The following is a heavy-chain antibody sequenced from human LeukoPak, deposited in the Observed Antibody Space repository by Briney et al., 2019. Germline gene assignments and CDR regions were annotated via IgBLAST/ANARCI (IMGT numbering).Heavy chain of an antibody. D-gene: IGHD3-22*01. Sequence: ASVKVSCKASGYTFTDSYMHWVRQAPGQGLEWMGWINPNSGGTNYAQKFQGRVTMTSDTSISTAYMELSRLRFDDTAVYYCARGVLAGYDYSGSRFYNRFDPWGQGTLVSVSS. CDR2: INPNSGGT. CDR3: ARGVLAGYDYSGSRFYNRFDP. CDR1: GYTFTDSY. V-gene: IGHV1-2*02. J-gene: IGHJ5*02.